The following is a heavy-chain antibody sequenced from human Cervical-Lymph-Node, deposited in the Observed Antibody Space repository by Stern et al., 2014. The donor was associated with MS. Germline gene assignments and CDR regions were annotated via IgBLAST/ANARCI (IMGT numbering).Heavy chain of an antibody. CDR2: ILPIFGTA. V-gene: IGHV1-69*01. CDR1: GGTFSNFA. CDR3: AGSLAYTYGLPAEYFHH. D-gene: IGHD5-18*01. J-gene: IGHJ1*01. Sequence: QVQLVQSGAGVKKPGSSVKVSCEVYGGTFSNFAVSWVRQAPGQGLEWIGGILPIFGTATYARNFQGRVTITADEITSAAYMELSGLTSEDTAIYYCAGSLAYTYGLPAEYFHHWGQGTLVTVSS.